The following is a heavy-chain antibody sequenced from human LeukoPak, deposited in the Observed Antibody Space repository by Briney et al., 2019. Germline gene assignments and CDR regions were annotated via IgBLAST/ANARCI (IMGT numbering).Heavy chain of an antibody. CDR3: ARSVTITIFGVVTDWFDP. V-gene: IGHV4-4*07. CDR2: IYTSGST. J-gene: IGHJ5*02. D-gene: IGHD3-3*01. CDR1: GGSISSYY. Sequence: SETLSLTCTVSGGSISSYYWSWIRQPAGKGLEWIGRIYTSGSTNYNPSLKSRVTMSVDTSKNQFSLKLSSVTAADTAVYYCARSVTITIFGVVTDWFDPWGQGTLVTVSS.